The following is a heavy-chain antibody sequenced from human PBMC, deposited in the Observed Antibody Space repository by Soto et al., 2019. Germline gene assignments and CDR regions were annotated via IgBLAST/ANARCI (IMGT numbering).Heavy chain of an antibody. CDR2: IYYTGSA. J-gene: IGHJ5*01. CDR3: ARDLHPALTKNWFDS. CDR1: GGSISSGDCY. Sequence: SETLSLTCTVSGGSISSGDCYWSWLRQDPQKGLEWIGYIYYTGSAYYNPSLKSRVTISVDTSKNQFSLKVSSVTAADTAVYYCARDLHPALTKNWFDSLGQGTRVIVSS. V-gene: IGHV4-31*03. D-gene: IGHD1-1*01.